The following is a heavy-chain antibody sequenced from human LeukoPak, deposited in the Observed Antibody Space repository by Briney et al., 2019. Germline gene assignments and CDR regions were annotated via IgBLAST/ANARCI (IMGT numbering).Heavy chain of an antibody. V-gene: IGHV4-59*01. Sequence: PSETLSLTCTVSGGSISSYYWSWIRQPPGKGLEWIGYIYYSGSTNYNPSLKSRVTISGDTSKNQFSLKLSSVTAADTAVYYCAGRSVAGTGYFQHWGQGTLVTVSS. CDR3: AGRSVAGTGYFQH. D-gene: IGHD6-19*01. J-gene: IGHJ1*01. CDR2: IYYSGST. CDR1: GGSISSYY.